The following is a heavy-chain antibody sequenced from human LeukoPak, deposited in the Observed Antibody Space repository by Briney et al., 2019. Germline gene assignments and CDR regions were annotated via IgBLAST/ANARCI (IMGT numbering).Heavy chain of an antibody. CDR2: ISGSGGST. CDR1: GFTFSSYA. J-gene: IGHJ4*02. CDR3: AKDQYYYGSRSIDY. V-gene: IGHV3-23*01. Sequence: PGGSLRLSCAASGFTFSSYAMSWVRQAPGKGLEWASAISGSGGSTYYADSVKGRFTISRDNSKNTLYLQMNSLRAEDTAVYYCAKDQYYYGSRSIDYWGQGTPVTVSS. D-gene: IGHD3-10*01.